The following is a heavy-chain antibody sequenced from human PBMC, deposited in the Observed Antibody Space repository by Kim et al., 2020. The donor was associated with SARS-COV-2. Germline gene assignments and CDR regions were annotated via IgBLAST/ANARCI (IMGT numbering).Heavy chain of an antibody. CDR2: IWYDGSNK. J-gene: IGHJ6*02. D-gene: IGHD3-10*01. CDR1: GFTFSSYG. CDR3: ARDYGGSGSYYNSPLFYYGMDV. Sequence: GGSLRLSCAASGFTFSSYGMHWVRQAPGKGLEWVAVIWYDGSNKYYADSVKGRFTISRDNSKNTLYLHMNSLRAEDTAVYYCARDYGGSGSYYNSPLFYYGMDVWGQGTTVTVSS. V-gene: IGHV3-33*01.